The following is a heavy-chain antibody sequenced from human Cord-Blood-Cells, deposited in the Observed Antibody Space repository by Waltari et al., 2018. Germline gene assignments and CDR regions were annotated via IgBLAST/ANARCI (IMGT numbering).Heavy chain of an antibody. CDR1: GGTFSSYA. D-gene: IGHD2-2*01. Sequence: QVQLVQSGAEVKKPGSSVKISCKASGGTFSSYAISWLRPAPGQGLEWMGGIIPIFGTANDAQKFQGRGTITADESTSTAYMELSSLRSEDTAVYYGARETDQLLYYFDYSGQGTLVTVSS. J-gene: IGHJ4*02. CDR3: ARETDQLLYYFDY. CDR2: IIPIFGTA. V-gene: IGHV1-69*01.